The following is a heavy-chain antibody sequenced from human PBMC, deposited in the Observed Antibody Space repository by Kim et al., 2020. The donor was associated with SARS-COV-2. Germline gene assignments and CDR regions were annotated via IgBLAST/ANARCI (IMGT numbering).Heavy chain of an antibody. D-gene: IGHD5-18*01. J-gene: IGHJ4*02. Sequence: YAASVKGRFTISRDDSKNSLYLQMNSLKTEDTAVYYCARLGGGSSYGYDYWGQGTLVTVSS. CDR3: ARLGGGSSYGYDY. V-gene: IGHV3-72*01.